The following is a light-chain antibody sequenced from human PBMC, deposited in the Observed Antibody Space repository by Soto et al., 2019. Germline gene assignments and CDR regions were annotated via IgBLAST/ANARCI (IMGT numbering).Light chain of an antibody. Sequence: QSALTQPASVSGSPGQSITISCTGTSSDVGGYNYVSWYQQHPGKAPKLMIYDVSNRPSGVSNRFSGSNSGNTPSLTISGRQAEDDGDYYRSSYTNRSTLVVFGGGTNVTVL. J-gene: IGLJ2*01. CDR3: SSYTNRSTLVV. V-gene: IGLV2-14*01. CDR1: SSDVGGYNY. CDR2: DVS.